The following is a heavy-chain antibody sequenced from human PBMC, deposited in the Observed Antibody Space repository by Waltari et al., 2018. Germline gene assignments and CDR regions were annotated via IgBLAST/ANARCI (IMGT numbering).Heavy chain of an antibody. CDR3: ARVRSGYYTSRWGNYFDY. CDR2: INHSGST. V-gene: IGHV4-34*01. CDR1: GGSFSGYY. Sequence: QVQLQQWGAGLLKPSETLSLTCAVYGGSFSGYYWSWIRQPPGQGLEWIGDINHSGSTNYNPSLKSRVTISVDTSKNQFSLKLSSVTAADTAVYYGARVRSGYYTSRWGNYFDYWGQGTLVTVSS. J-gene: IGHJ4*02. D-gene: IGHD3-3*01.